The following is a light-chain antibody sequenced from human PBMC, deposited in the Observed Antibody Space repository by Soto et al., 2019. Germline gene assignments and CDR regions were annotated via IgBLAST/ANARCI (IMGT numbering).Light chain of an antibody. CDR2: DAS. Sequence: EIVLTQSPAPLSSSPGKRATLSCRASQSIDTYLAWYQQKPGQAPRLLIYDASDRATGIPARFSGSWSGTACTLTISGLEPEDVALYYCQQRYNWPLTLAGGTKVDI. CDR3: QQRYNWPLT. J-gene: IGKJ4*01. CDR1: QSIDTY. V-gene: IGKV3-11*01.